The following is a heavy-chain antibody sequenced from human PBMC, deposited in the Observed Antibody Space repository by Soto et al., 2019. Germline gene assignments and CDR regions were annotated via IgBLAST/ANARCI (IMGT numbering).Heavy chain of an antibody. CDR1: GFTFSNAW. Sequence: EVQLVESGGGLVKPGVSLRLSCAASGFTFSNAWMSWVRQAPGKGLEWVGRITSKTNGGTTDYAAPVQGRFTISRDDSENTLYLQMNSLKTEDTAVYYCTRHPLGYCSSSSCYDYFDYWGQGTLVTVSS. J-gene: IGHJ4*02. CDR3: TRHPLGYCSSSSCYDYFDY. CDR2: ITSKTNGGTT. D-gene: IGHD2-2*01. V-gene: IGHV3-15*01.